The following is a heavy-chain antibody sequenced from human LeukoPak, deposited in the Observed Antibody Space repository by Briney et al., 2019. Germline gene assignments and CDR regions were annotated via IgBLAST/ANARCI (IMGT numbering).Heavy chain of an antibody. V-gene: IGHV1-46*01. Sequence: ASVKVSCKASGFTFTAYWMHWVRQAPGQGLEWMGVVNPTADNRVYAQKFQGRVTMTRDTSTSTVYMELSSLRSEDTAVYYCARDPYDGDYAPYFDYWGQGTLVTVSS. CDR2: VNPTADNR. J-gene: IGHJ4*02. CDR3: ARDPYDGDYAPYFDY. D-gene: IGHD4-17*01. CDR1: GFTFTAYW.